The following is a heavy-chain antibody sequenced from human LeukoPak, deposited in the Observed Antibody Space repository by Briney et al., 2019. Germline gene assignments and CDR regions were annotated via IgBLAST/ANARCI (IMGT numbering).Heavy chain of an antibody. V-gene: IGHV3-23*01. CDR1: GFTFNNYA. J-gene: IGHJ5*01. D-gene: IGHD4-17*01. CDR3: ARDYADYVGSFFFDL. Sequence: PGGSLRLSCAASGFTFNNYAMNWVRQAPGKGLEWVSSISGGGETTYYADSAKGRFTISRDNSQNTLYLQMNGLRAEDTAVYYCARDYADYVGSFFFDLWGQGTLVTVSS. CDR2: ISGGGETT.